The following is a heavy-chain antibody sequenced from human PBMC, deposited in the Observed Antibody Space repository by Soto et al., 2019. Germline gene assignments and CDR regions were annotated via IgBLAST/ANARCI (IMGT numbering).Heavy chain of an antibody. J-gene: IGHJ5*02. V-gene: IGHV4-59*01. Sequence: TVSGGSISSYYWSWIRQPPGKGLEWIGYIYYSGSTNYNPSLKSRVTISVDTSKNQFSLKLSSVTAADTAVYYCARGSPYDYVWGSYRYNWFDPWGQGTLVTVSS. CDR3: ARGSPYDYVWGSYRYNWFDP. D-gene: IGHD3-16*02. CDR2: IYYSGST. CDR1: GGSISSYY.